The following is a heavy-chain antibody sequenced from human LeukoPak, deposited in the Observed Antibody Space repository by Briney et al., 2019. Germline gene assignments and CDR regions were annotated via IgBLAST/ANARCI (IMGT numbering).Heavy chain of an antibody. Sequence: ASVKVSCKASGYTFTSYYMHWVRQAPGQGLEWMGWINPNSGGTNYAQKFQGRVTMTRDTSISTASMELSRLRSDDTAVYFCARVKRPGRFDYWGQGTLVTVSS. CDR3: ARVKRPGRFDY. V-gene: IGHV1-2*02. CDR2: INPNSGGT. J-gene: IGHJ4*02. D-gene: IGHD3-10*01. CDR1: GYTFTSYY.